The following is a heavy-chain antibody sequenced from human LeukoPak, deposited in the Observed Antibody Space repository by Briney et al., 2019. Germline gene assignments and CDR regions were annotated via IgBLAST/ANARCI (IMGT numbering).Heavy chain of an antibody. J-gene: IGHJ3*02. CDR3: ASGYCGGACQLGGVDM. CDR2: INHSGST. CDR1: GGSFSGYY. Sequence: SETLSLTCAVYGGSFSGYYWSWIRQPPGKGLEWIGEINHSGSTNYNPSLKNRVTISVDTSKNQFSLKLSSVTAADTAVYYCASGYCGGACQLGGVDMWGQGTMVTVSS. V-gene: IGHV4-34*01. D-gene: IGHD2-21*02.